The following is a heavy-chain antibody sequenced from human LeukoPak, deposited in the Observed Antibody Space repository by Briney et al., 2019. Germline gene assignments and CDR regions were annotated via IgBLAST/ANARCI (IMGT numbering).Heavy chain of an antibody. CDR3: AREVDPDYLAFFDY. J-gene: IGHJ4*02. CDR1: GGSISSGSYY. D-gene: IGHD2/OR15-2a*01. V-gene: IGHV4-39*07. CDR2: IYYSGST. Sequence: SETLSLTCTVSGGSISSGSYYWGWIRQPPGKGLEWIGSIYYSGSTYYNPSLKSRVTISVDTSKNQFSLKLSSVTAADTAVYYCAREVDPDYLAFFDYWGQGTLVTVSS.